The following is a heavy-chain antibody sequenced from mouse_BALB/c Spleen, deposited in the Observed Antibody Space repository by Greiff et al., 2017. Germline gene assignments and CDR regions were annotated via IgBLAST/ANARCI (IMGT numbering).Heavy chain of an antibody. CDR2: ISSGGSYT. CDR3: ARGKIPYYYAMDY. Sequence: EVHLVESGGGLVKPGGSLKLSCAASGFTFSSYAMSWVRQSPEKRLEWVAEISSGGSYTYYPDTVTGRFTISRDNAKNTLYLEMSSLRSEDTAMYYCARGKIPYYYAMDYWGQGTSVTVSS. CDR1: GFTFSSYA. J-gene: IGHJ4*01. V-gene: IGHV5-9-4*01.